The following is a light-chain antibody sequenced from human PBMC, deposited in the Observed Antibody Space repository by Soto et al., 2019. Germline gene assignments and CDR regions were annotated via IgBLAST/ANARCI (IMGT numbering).Light chain of an antibody. J-gene: IGKJ4*01. V-gene: IGKV3-11*01. CDR3: QQRSNWPVTIT. CDR2: DAS. CDR1: QSVSSY. Sequence: EIVLTQSPATLSLSPGERATLSCRASQSVSSYLAWYQQKPGQAPRLLIYDASNRATGIPARFSGSGSGTDFTLTISSLEPEDFAVYYCQQRSNWPVTITFGGGTKVEIK.